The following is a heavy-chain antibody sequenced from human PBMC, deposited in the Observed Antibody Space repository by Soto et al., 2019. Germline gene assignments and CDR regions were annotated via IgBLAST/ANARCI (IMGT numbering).Heavy chain of an antibody. CDR1: GFAFSSYA. J-gene: IGHJ4*02. CDR3: ARDHVTYYYGSGSYPDY. D-gene: IGHD3-10*01. V-gene: IGHV3-30-3*01. Sequence: GGSLRLSCAASGFAFSSYAMHWVRQAPGKGLEWVAVISYDGSNKYYADSVKGRFTISRDNSKNTLYLQMNSLRAEDTAVYYCARDHVTYYYGSGSYPDYWGQGTLVTVSS. CDR2: ISYDGSNK.